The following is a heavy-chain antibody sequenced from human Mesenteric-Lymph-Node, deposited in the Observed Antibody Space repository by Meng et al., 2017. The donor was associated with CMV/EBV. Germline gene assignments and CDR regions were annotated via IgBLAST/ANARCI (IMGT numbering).Heavy chain of an antibody. J-gene: IGHJ3*02. V-gene: IGHV1-46*01. CDR1: GYTFTSYY. D-gene: IGHD6-13*01. CDR3: ARDHVAGWVEGGLDI. CDR2: INPSGGST. Sequence: ASVKVSCKASGYTFTSYYMHWVRQAPGQGLEWMGIINPSGGSTSYAQKFQGRVTMTRDTSTSTVYMELSSLRSEGTAVYYCARDHVAGWVEGGLDIWGQGTMVTVSS.